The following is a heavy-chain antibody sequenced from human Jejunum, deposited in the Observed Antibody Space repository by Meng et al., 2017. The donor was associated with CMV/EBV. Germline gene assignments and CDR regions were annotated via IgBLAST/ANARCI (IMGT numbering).Heavy chain of an antibody. V-gene: IGHV3-21*01. CDR1: GCTFTSYS. CDR2: ISGSSTYI. CDR3: ARAIDYGDPNWFDT. D-gene: IGHD4-17*01. Sequence: SGCTFTSYSITWVRQAPGKGLEWLSYISGSSTYIYHADSVKGRFTISRDNAKNSVYLQMNGLRAEDAAVYYCARAIDYGDPNWFDTWGQGTLVTVSS. J-gene: IGHJ5*02.